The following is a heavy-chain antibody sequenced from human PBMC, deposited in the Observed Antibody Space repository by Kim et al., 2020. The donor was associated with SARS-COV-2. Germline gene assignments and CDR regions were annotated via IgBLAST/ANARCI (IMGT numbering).Heavy chain of an antibody. V-gene: IGHV3-30-3*01. D-gene: IGHD3-9*01. J-gene: IGHJ6*02. CDR2: ISYDGSNK. Sequence: GGSLRLSCAASGFTFSSYAMHWVRQAPGKGLEWVAVISYDGSNKYYADSVKGRFTISRDNSKNTLYLQMNSLRAEDTAVYYCARDDKFFYDILTGYYVGGGDDGMYVWGQGTTVTVSS. CDR3: ARDDKFFYDILTGYYVGGGDDGMYV. CDR1: GFTFSSYA.